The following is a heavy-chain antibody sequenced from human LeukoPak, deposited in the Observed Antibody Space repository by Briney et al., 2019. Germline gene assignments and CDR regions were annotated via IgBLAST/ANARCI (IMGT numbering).Heavy chain of an antibody. J-gene: IGHJ6*03. V-gene: IGHV1-69*05. CDR1: GGTFSSYA. D-gene: IGHD4-17*01. Sequence: VASVKVSCKASGGTFSSYAISWVRQAPGQGLEWMGGIIPIFGTANYAQKLQGRVTMTTDTSTSTAYMELRSLRSDDTAVYYCARVGFLFRTTVTTHYYYMDVWGKGTTVTVSS. CDR2: IIPIFGTA. CDR3: ARVGFLFRTTVTTHYYYMDV.